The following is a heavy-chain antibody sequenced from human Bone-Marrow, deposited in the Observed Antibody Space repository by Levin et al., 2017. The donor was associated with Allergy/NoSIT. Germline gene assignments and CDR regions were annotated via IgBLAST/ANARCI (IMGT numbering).Heavy chain of an antibody. CDR1: GFTFNTYA. Sequence: PPGGSLRLSCAASGFTFNTYAMNWVRQAPGKGLEWVSSASGSGGTTYSADSVKGRFTISRDNSKNTLYLQMNSLRVEDTAVYYCAKGYSFGGLIVLPDYWGQGTLVIVSS. J-gene: IGHJ4*02. D-gene: IGHD3-16*02. V-gene: IGHV3-23*01. CDR3: AKGYSFGGLIVLPDY. CDR2: ASGSGGTT.